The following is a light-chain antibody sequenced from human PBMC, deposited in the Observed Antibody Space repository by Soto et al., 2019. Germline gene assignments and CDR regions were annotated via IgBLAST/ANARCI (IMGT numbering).Light chain of an antibody. J-gene: IGKJ1*01. CDR2: DAS. CDR1: QSISSW. CDR3: KQYNSYSWT. V-gene: IGKV1-5*01. Sequence: EIQMTQSPSPLSGSVGDRVTITCRASQSISSWLAWYQQKPGKAHKLLIYDASSLESGVPSRFSGNRSGTEFTLTISSLQPDEVATDDCKQYNSYSWTVGQGTKV.